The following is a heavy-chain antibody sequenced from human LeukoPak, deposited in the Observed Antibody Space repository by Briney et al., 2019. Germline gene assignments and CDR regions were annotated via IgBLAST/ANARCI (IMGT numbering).Heavy chain of an antibody. CDR3: ATDIALYNWNGDAFDI. CDR1: GYTLTELS. V-gene: IGHV1-24*01. J-gene: IGHJ3*02. CDR2: FDPEDGET. D-gene: IGHD1-20*01. Sequence: ASVKVSCKVSGYTLTELSMHWVRQAPGKGLEWMGGFDPEDGETIYAQKFQGRVTMTEDTSTDTAYMELSSLRSEDTAVYYCATDIALYNWNGDAFDIWGQGTMVTVSS.